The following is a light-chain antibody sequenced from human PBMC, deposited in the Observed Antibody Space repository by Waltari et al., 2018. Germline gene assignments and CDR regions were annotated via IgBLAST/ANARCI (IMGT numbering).Light chain of an antibody. Sequence: QSVLTQPPSVSGAPGQRVTISCTGSSSNIGAGYDVHWYQQLPGPAPQLPSYLNNNRPSGVPDRFSGSKSGTSASLAITGLQAEDEADYYCQSYDSSLSASVFGGGTKLTVL. J-gene: IGLJ3*02. CDR2: LNN. CDR3: QSYDSSLSASV. V-gene: IGLV1-40*01. CDR1: SSNIGAGYD.